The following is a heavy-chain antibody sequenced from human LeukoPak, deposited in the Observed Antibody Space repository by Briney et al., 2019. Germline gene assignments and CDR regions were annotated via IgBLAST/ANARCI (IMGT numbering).Heavy chain of an antibody. V-gene: IGHV3-23*01. J-gene: IGHJ4*02. Sequence: GGSLRLSCAASGFTFSNAWMSWVRPAPGKGLEWVSAISGSGGSTYYADSVKGRFTISRDNSKNTLYLQMNSLRAEDTAVYYCAKDRQLIVVVTAILDYWGQGTLVTVSS. CDR1: GFTFSNAW. CDR3: AKDRQLIVVVTAILDY. D-gene: IGHD2-21*02. CDR2: ISGSGGST.